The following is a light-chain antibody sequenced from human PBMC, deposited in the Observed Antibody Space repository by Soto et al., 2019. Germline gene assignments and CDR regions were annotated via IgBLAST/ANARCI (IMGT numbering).Light chain of an antibody. V-gene: IGKV1-5*01. J-gene: IGKJ1*01. CDR1: QSISSW. CDR2: DAS. Sequence: DIQMTQSPSTLSAAVGDRVTITCRASQSISSWLAWYQQKPGKAPKLLIYDASSLESGVPSRFSGSGPGTEFTLTISSLHPDDFATYYCQQYNSYTWTFGQGTKVDI. CDR3: QQYNSYTWT.